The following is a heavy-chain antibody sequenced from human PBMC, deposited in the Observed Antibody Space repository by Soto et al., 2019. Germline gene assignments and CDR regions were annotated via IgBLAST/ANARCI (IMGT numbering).Heavy chain of an antibody. Sequence: QITLNEFGPTQVKPRQTLTLTCTFSGISLTTSGVGVGWIRQSPGKAPEWLALIYWDDDKRYSPSLKSRLTITKATSNNQVVLTMTDLDPADTATYYCAHRVLRTVFGLVTTTAIYFDFWGQGTPVAVSS. V-gene: IGHV2-5*02. CDR3: AHRVLRTVFGLVTTTAIYFDF. CDR1: GISLTTSGVG. J-gene: IGHJ4*02. CDR2: IYWDDDK. D-gene: IGHD3-3*01.